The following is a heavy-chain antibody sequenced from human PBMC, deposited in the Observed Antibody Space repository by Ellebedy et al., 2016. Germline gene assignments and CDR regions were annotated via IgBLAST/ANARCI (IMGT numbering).Heavy chain of an antibody. D-gene: IGHD4-23*01. CDR2: IYYSGST. J-gene: IGHJ4*02. CDR1: GGSISSYY. CDR3: ANLEGYGGNSDFFNY. Sequence: SETLSLTCTVSGGSISSYYWSWIRQPPGKGLEWIGYIYYSGSTNYNPSLKSRVTISVDTSKNQFSLKLSSVTAADTAVYYCANLEGYGGNSDFFNYWGQGTLVTVSS. V-gene: IGHV4-59*08.